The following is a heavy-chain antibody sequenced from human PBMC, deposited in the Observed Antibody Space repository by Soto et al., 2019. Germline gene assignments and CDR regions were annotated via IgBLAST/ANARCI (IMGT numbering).Heavy chain of an antibody. CDR2: ISSSGSSV. V-gene: IGHV3-48*03. CDR3: VRYCSSTLCNGVATRTFDY. J-gene: IGHJ4*02. CDR1: RFTFSTYE. D-gene: IGHD5-12*01. Sequence: VGSLRLSCAASRFTFSTYEMHWVRQAPGKGLEWVSCISSSGSSVYYADSVKGRFTISRDNSRNSLYLQMNSLRDEDTALYYCVRYCSSTLCNGVATRTFDYWGQGALVTVST.